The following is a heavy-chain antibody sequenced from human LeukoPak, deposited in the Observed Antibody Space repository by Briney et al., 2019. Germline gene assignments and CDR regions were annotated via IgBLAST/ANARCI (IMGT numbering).Heavy chain of an antibody. CDR3: ARRRTSGDLDY. D-gene: IGHD2-2*01. V-gene: IGHV3-74*01. J-gene: IGHJ4*02. CDR2: ISSVGSSA. CDR1: GFTFSSYW. Sequence: GGSLRLSCAASGFTFSSYWMHWVRQTPGKGLGWVSRISSVGSSADYADSVKGRFTISRDNARDTLYLQMNSLRAEDTAVYYCARRRTSGDLDYWGQGTLVTVSS.